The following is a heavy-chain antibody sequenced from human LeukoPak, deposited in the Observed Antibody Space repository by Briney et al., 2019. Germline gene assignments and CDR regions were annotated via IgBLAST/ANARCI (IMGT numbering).Heavy chain of an antibody. Sequence: ASVKVSCKASGYTFTGYYMHWVRQAPGQGLEWMGWINPNSGGTNYAQKFQGRVTMTRDTSISTAYMELSRLRSDDTAVYYCARVATPEPCLDYWGQGTLVTVSS. CDR2: INPNSGGT. CDR3: ARVATPEPCLDY. J-gene: IGHJ4*02. CDR1: GYTFTGYY. V-gene: IGHV1-2*02.